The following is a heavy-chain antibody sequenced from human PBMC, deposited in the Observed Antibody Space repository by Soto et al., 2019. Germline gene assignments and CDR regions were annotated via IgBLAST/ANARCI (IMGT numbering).Heavy chain of an antibody. CDR1: GFTFSSYA. D-gene: IGHD4-17*01. Sequence: GGSLRLSCAASGFTFSSYAMSWVRQAPGKGPEWVSAISGSGGSTYYADSVKGRFTISRDNSKNTLYLQMNSLRAEDTAVYYCASLLSVTDFDYWGQGTLVTVSS. J-gene: IGHJ4*02. CDR2: ISGSGGST. CDR3: ASLLSVTDFDY. V-gene: IGHV3-23*01.